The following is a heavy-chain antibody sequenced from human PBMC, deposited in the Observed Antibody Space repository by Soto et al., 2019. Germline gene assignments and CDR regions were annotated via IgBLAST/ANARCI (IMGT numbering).Heavy chain of an antibody. CDR1: GGSISSGDYY. V-gene: IGHV4-30-4*01. Sequence: SETLSLTCTVSGGSISSGDYYWSWIRQPPGKGLEWIGYIYYSGSTYYNPSLKSRVTISVDTSKNQFSLKLSSVTAADTAVYYCARAGRDYYGTDVWGQGTTVTVSS. J-gene: IGHJ6*02. CDR2: IYYSGST. CDR3: ARAGRDYYGTDV.